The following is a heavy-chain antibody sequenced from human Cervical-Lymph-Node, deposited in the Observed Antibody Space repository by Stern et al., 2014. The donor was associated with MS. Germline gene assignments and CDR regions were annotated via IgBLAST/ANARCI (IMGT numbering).Heavy chain of an antibody. CDR1: GGSFSGYY. CDR2: VNHSGST. D-gene: IGHD6-19*01. Sequence: QVQLQQWGAGLLKPSETLSLTCAVYGGSFSGYYWGWIRQPPGQGLERIGEVNHSGSTNHTPSLKSRVTISVDTSKNQFSLKLSSVTAADTAVYYCARGQGSGWRLYNWFDPWGQGTLVTVSS. J-gene: IGHJ5*02. V-gene: IGHV4-34*01. CDR3: ARGQGSGWRLYNWFDP.